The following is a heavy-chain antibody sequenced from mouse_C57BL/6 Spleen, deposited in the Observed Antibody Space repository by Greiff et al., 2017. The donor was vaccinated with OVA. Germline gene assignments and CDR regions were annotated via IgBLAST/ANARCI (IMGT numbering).Heavy chain of an antibody. V-gene: IGHV1-64*01. CDR1: GYTFTSYW. CDR3: ARNRLTGTWYFDV. J-gene: IGHJ1*03. CDR2: IHPNSGST. Sequence: QVQLQQPGAELVKPGASVKLSCKASGYTFTSYWMHWVKQRPGQGLEWIGMIHPNSGSTNYNEKFKSKATLTVDKSSSTAYMQLSSLTSEDSAVYYCARNRLTGTWYFDVWGTGTTVTVSS. D-gene: IGHD4-1*01.